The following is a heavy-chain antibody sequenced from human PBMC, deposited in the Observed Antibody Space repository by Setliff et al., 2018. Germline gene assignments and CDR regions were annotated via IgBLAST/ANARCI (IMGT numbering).Heavy chain of an antibody. CDR1: GFTFSSYG. CDR3: AKHGAYNDFLTGYNFYYDMDV. Sequence: LSCAASGFTFSSYGMHWVRQAPGKGLEWVSAISSTITSTYYADSVKGRFTISRDNSKNTLYLQMNSLRAEDTAVYYCAKHGAYNDFLTGYNFYYDMDVWGQGTTVTVSS. CDR2: ISSTITST. V-gene: IGHV3-23*01. J-gene: IGHJ6*02. D-gene: IGHD3-9*01.